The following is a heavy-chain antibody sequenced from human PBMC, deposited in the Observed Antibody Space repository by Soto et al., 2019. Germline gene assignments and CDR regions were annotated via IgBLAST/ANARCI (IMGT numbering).Heavy chain of an antibody. CDR2: IYYSGST. J-gene: IGHJ6*02. Sequence: PSETLSLTCTVSGGSIGSYYWSWIRQPPGKGLEWIGYIYYSGSTNYNPSLKSRVTISVDTSKNQFSLKLSSVTAADTAVYYCARSMGSGSYYRTTYYYYYGMDVWGQGTTVTVS. CDR1: GGSIGSYY. V-gene: IGHV4-59*01. D-gene: IGHD3-10*01. CDR3: ARSMGSGSYYRTTYYYYYGMDV.